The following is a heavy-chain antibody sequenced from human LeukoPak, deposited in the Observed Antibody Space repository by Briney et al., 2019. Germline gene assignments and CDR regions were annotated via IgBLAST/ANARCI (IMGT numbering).Heavy chain of an antibody. D-gene: IGHD6-13*01. J-gene: IGHJ4*02. V-gene: IGHV1-69*13. CDR2: IIPIFGTA. CDR3: AREREGIAAAY. CDR1: GGTFSSYA. Sequence: ASVKVSCKASGGTFSSYAISWVRQAPGQGLERMGGIIPIFGTANYAQKFQGRVTITADESTSTAYMELSSLRSEDTAVYYCAREREGIAAAYWGQGTLVTVSS.